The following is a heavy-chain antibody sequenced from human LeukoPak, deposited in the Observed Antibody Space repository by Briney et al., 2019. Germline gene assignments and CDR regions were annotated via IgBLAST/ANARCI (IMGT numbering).Heavy chain of an antibody. CDR2: IYYSGIT. V-gene: IGHV4-39*01. D-gene: IGHD3-22*01. CDR3: ARGVYYDSSGYYAAFDI. CDR1: GGSISSSSYY. Sequence: PSETLSLTCDVSGGSISSSSYYWGWIRQPPGKGLEWIGSIYYSGITYYNPSLMSRVTISVDTSKNQFSLKLSSVTAADTAVYYCARGVYYDSSGYYAAFDIWGQGTMVTVSS. J-gene: IGHJ3*02.